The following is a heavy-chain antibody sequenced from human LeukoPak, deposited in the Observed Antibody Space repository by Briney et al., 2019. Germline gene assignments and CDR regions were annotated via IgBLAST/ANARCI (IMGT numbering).Heavy chain of an antibody. CDR2: IRSKAYGGTT. D-gene: IGHD3-3*01. Sequence: PGGSLRLSCAASGFTFSSYGMSWFRQAPGKGLEWVGFIRSKAYGGTTEYAASVKGRFTISRDDSKSIAYLQMNSLKTGDTAVYYCTRGGSAGYDFWSGYYDYGMDVWGQGTTVTVSS. V-gene: IGHV3-49*03. J-gene: IGHJ6*02. CDR3: TRGGSAGYDFWSGYYDYGMDV. CDR1: GFTFSSYG.